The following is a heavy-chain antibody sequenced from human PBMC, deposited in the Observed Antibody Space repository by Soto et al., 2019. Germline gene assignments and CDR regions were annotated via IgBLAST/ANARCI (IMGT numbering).Heavy chain of an antibody. CDR2: IIPIFGTA. D-gene: IGHD2-2*03. V-gene: IGHV1-69*12. J-gene: IGHJ6*02. CDR1: GGTFSSYA. Sequence: QVKLLQSGAEVKKPGSSVKVSCKASGGTFSSYAISWVRQAPGQGLEWMGGIIPIFGTANYAQKFQGRVTITADESKSKAYMEMSSLRPEDTAVYYCAGDGYCSSTSCHEEGYYYGMDVWGQGTTVIVAS. CDR3: AGDGYCSSTSCHEEGYYYGMDV.